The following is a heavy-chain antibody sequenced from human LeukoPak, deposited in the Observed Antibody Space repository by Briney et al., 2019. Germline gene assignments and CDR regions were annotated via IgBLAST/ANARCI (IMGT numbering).Heavy chain of an antibody. Sequence: PSETLSLTCTFSDGSISSYYWSWIRQPPGKGLEWIGYIYYSGSTNYNPSLKSRVTISLDTSKNQFSLKLRSVTAADTAVYYCARARMRVITYFDYWGQGTLVTVSS. CDR2: IYYSGST. CDR3: ARARMRVITYFDY. V-gene: IGHV4-59*01. D-gene: IGHD3-16*02. CDR1: DGSISSYY. J-gene: IGHJ4*02.